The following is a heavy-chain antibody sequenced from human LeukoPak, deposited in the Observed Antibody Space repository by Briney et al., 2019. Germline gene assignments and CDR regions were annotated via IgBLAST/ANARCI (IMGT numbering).Heavy chain of an antibody. CDR1: EISFSSYW. J-gene: IGHJ4*02. D-gene: IGHD5-12*01. CDR2: INSDGSRT. V-gene: IGHV3-74*01. Sequence: GGSLRLSCAASEISFSSYWMHWVRQGPGKGLVWVSRINSDGSRTNYADSVKGRFTISRDNAKNMLYLQMNSLRAEDTAVYYCARKPLSGGYGGTIDYWGQGTLVTVSS. CDR3: ARKPLSGGYGGTIDY.